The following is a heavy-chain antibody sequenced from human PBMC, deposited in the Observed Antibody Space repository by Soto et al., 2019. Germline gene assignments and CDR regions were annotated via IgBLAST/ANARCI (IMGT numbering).Heavy chain of an antibody. J-gene: IGHJ4*02. CDR3: AIEYRSSPPYYPIGY. D-gene: IGHD2-15*01. CDR1: GGTFSSYS. V-gene: IGHV1-69*01. CDR2: IIPIFGTA. Sequence: QVQLVQSGAEVKKPGSSVKVSCKASGGTFSSYSISWVRQAPGQGLEWMGGIIPIFGTANYAQKFQGRVTITADESTSTAYMELSSLRAEDTAVYYCAIEYRSSPPYYPIGYWGQGTLVTVSS.